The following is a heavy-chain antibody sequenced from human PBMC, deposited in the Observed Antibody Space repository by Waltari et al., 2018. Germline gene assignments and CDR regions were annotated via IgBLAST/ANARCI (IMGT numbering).Heavy chain of an antibody. CDR2: IYYSGST. V-gene: IGHV4-39*07. CDR1: VGATGSSSSN. D-gene: IGHD3-22*01. CDR3: AREGAPYYYDSSGLGQFDY. Sequence: QLQLQESGPGLVKPSETLSLTCTATVGATGSSSSNWAGTRRHPGRGLDWIGSIYYSGSTYYNPSLKSRVTISVDTSKNQFSLKLSSVTAADTAVYYCAREGAPYYYDSSGLGQFDYWGQGTLVTVSS. J-gene: IGHJ4*02.